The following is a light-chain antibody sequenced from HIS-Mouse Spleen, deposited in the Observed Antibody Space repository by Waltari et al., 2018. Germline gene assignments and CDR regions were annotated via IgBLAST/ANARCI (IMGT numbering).Light chain of an antibody. V-gene: IGLV3-10*01. CDR3: YSTDSSGNHRV. Sequence: SYELTQPPSVSVSPGQTARHTCSGAALPTKYAYWYQQKSGQAPVLVIYEDSKRPSGIPERFSGSSSGTMATLTISGAQVEDEADYYCYSTDSSGNHRVFGGGTKLTVL. CDR1: ALPTKY. CDR2: EDS. J-gene: IGLJ2*01.